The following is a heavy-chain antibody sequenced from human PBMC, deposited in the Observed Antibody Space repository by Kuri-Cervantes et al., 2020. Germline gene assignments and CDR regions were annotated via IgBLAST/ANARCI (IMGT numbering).Heavy chain of an antibody. D-gene: IGHD1-26*01. CDR1: GFTFSSYA. CDR3: ATFPKWGFDY. V-gene: IGHV3-48*02. Sequence: GESLKISCAASGFTFSSYAMSWVRQAPGKGLEWVSYISSSSSTIYYADSVKGRFTISRDNAKNSLYLQMNSLRDEDTAVYYCATFPKWGFDYWGQGTLVTVSS. CDR2: ISSSSSTI. J-gene: IGHJ4*02.